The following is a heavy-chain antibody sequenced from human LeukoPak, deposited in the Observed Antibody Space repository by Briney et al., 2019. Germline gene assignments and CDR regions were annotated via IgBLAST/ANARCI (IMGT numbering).Heavy chain of an antibody. Sequence: VKPSETLSLTCTVSGGSVSSYYWSWIRRPPGRGLEWIAYLSHSGSSDSNPSLTSRVTTLVDTSKDQFSLKLTSVTAADTAVYYCARARYANAWYAFDIWGHGTMVTVSS. CDR1: GGSVSSYY. CDR2: LSHSGSS. J-gene: IGHJ3*02. V-gene: IGHV4-59*02. D-gene: IGHD2-2*01. CDR3: ARARYANAWYAFDI.